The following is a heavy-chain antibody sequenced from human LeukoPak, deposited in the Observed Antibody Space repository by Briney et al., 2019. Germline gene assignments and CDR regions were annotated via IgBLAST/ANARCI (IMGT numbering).Heavy chain of an antibody. CDR2: ISGSGGST. J-gene: IGHJ3*02. CDR1: GFTFSDYY. Sequence: GGSLRLSCAASGFTFSDYYMSWVREAPGKGLEWVSGISGSGGSTYYADSVKGRFTISRDNSKNTLYLQMNSLRAEDTAVYYCAKDGTYDFWSGYSIWGQGTMVTVSS. V-gene: IGHV3-23*01. CDR3: AKDGTYDFWSGYSI. D-gene: IGHD3-3*01.